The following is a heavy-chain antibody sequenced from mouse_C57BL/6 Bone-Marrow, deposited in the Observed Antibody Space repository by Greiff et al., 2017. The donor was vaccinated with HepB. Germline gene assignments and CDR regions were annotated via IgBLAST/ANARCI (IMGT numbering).Heavy chain of an antibody. J-gene: IGHJ3*01. CDR2: INPGSGGT. D-gene: IGHD2-5*01. CDR3: AKGYSNFGFAY. CDR1: GYAFTNYL. Sequence: LVESGAELVRPGTSVKVSCKASGYAFTNYLIEWVKQRPGQGLEWIGVINPGSGGTNYNEKFKGKATLTADKSSSTAYMQLSSLTSEDSAVYFCAKGYSNFGFAYWGQGTLVTVSA. V-gene: IGHV1-54*01.